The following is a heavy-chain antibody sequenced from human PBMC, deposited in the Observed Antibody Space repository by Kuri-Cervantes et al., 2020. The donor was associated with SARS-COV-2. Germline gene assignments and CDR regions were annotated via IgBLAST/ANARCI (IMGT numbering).Heavy chain of an antibody. Sequence: GGSLRLSCAASGFSLSDYYIHWVRQLPGMGLVWVSRINIDGRKIVYEDSVKCRFSISRDTDKNTIYLDMSSLRAEDTAVYFWGRDKGFYGMDVWGQGTTVTVSS. CDR3: GRDKGFYGMDV. CDR2: INIDGRKI. V-gene: IGHV3-74*01. CDR1: GFSLSDYY. J-gene: IGHJ6*02. D-gene: IGHD3-3*01.